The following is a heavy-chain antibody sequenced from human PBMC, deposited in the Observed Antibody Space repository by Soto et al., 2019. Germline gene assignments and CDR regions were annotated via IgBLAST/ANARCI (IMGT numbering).Heavy chain of an antibody. V-gene: IGHV3-23*01. CDR1: GITFGSRA. D-gene: IGHD6-19*01. J-gene: IGHJ4*02. CDR2: ITDTGGDT. CDR3: ARGGSTGWFYFDF. Sequence: GWSLRLSCVASGITFGSRAMSWVRQAPGKGLEWVSTITDTGGDTKYADSVRGRCTISRDNSKNTLYLDLNSLKAEDTAMYYCARGGSTGWFYFDFWGQGTQVTVSS.